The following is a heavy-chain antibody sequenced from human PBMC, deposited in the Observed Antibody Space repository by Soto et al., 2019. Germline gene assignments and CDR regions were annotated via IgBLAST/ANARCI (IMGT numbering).Heavy chain of an antibody. CDR3: ARDYYGSGSYVQKGWFDP. Sequence: QVQLQESGPGLVKPSQTLSLTCTVSGGSISSGGYYWSWIRQHPGKGLEWIGYIYYSGSTYYNPSLKSRVTISVDTSKNQFSLKLSSATAADTAVYYCARDYYGSGSYVQKGWFDPWGQGTLVTVSS. CDR2: IYYSGST. D-gene: IGHD3-10*01. J-gene: IGHJ5*02. V-gene: IGHV4-31*03. CDR1: GGSISSGGYY.